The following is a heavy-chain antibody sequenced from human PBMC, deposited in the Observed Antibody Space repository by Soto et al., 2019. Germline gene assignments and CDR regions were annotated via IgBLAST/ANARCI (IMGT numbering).Heavy chain of an antibody. D-gene: IGHD3-16*01. CDR3: ARDRVARNGGYWYYGMDV. CDR1: GGSFSGYY. J-gene: IGHJ6*02. V-gene: IGHV4-34*01. Sequence: PSETLSLTCAVYGGSFSGYYWSWIRQPPGKGLEWIGEINHSGSTNYNPSLKSRVTISVDTSKNQFSLKLSSVTAADTAVYYCARDRVARNGGYWYYGMDVWGQGTTVTVSS. CDR2: INHSGST.